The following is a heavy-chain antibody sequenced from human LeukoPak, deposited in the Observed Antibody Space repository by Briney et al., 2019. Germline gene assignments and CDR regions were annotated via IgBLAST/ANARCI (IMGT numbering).Heavy chain of an antibody. Sequence: GRSLRLSCAPSGFTFSSSGLHWVSQAPNKGLEWVAFIQYEGRIKNYTDSMKGRFSISRATSKNTLYMRTDSLRSEHPAVYYCAKEGVRCCNDDYWGRGTLVTVSS. D-gene: IGHD2-2*01. CDR2: IQYEGRIK. J-gene: IGHJ4*02. CDR3: AKEGVRCCNDDY. CDR1: GFTFSSSG. V-gene: IGHV3-30*02.